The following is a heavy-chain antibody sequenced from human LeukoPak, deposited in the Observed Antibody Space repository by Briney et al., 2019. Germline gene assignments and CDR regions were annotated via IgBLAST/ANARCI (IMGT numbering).Heavy chain of an antibody. CDR1: GGSISSYY. CDR3: ARLLYGSGSYYPYYYYYYMDV. CDR2: INHSGST. J-gene: IGHJ6*03. D-gene: IGHD3-10*01. V-gene: IGHV4-34*01. Sequence: TSETLSLTCTVSGGSISSYYWSWIRQPPGKGLEWIGEINHSGSTDYNPSLKSRVTISVDTSKNQFSLKLSSVTAADTAVYYCARLLYGSGSYYPYYYYYYMDVWGKGTTVTISS.